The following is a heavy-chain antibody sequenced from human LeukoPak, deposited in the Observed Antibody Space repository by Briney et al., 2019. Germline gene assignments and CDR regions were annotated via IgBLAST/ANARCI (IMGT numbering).Heavy chain of an antibody. J-gene: IGHJ6*03. CDR2: MNPNSGNT. Sequence: GASGKVSCKASGYTFTSYDINWVRQATGQGLEWMGWMNPNSGNTGYAQKFQGRVTITRNTSISTAYMELSSLRSEDTAVYYCARGRSSSWYFGYYYYMDVWGKGTTVTVSS. V-gene: IGHV1-8*03. D-gene: IGHD6-13*01. CDR1: GYTFTSYD. CDR3: ARGRSSSWYFGYYYYMDV.